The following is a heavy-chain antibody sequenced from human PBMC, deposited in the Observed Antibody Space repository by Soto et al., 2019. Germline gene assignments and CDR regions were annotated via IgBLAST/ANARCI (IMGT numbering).Heavy chain of an antibody. Sequence: ASVNVSCKASGYTFASYDINWVRQATGQGLEWMGWMNPNSGNTGYAQKFQGRVTMTRNTSISTAYMELSSLRSEDTAVYYCAILEVTTADAFDIWGQGTMVTVSS. D-gene: IGHD4-4*01. CDR3: AILEVTTADAFDI. V-gene: IGHV1-8*01. J-gene: IGHJ3*02. CDR2: MNPNSGNT. CDR1: GYTFASYD.